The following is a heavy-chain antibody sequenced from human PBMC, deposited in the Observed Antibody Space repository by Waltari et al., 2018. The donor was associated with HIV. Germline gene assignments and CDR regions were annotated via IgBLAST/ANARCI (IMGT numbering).Heavy chain of an antibody. V-gene: IGHV3-30*01. CDR3: ARVGSSGWYEDEYYMDV. CDR1: GFTFRSFA. Sequence: QVQLVESGGGVGQPGRSLRLSCAASGFTFRSFAMHWVRQAPGEGLEWVALISYDGSNKYYADSVKGRFTISRDNSKDTLYVKINSLRAEDTAVYYCARVGSSGWYEDEYYMDVWGKGTTVTVSS. D-gene: IGHD6-19*01. CDR2: ISYDGSNK. J-gene: IGHJ6*03.